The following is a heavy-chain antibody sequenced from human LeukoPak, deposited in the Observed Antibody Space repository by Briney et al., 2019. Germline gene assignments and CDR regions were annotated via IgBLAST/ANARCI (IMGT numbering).Heavy chain of an antibody. V-gene: IGHV4-4*02. Sequence: PSETLSLTCAVSGGSISSSNWWSWVRQPPGKGLEWIGEIYHSGSTNYNPSLKSRVTISLDTSKNQFSLKLTSVTAADTAVYYCARIAFDSSGYYLYRWGQGTLVTVSS. J-gene: IGHJ4*02. D-gene: IGHD3-22*01. CDR1: GGSISSSNW. CDR2: IYHSGST. CDR3: ARIAFDSSGYYLYR.